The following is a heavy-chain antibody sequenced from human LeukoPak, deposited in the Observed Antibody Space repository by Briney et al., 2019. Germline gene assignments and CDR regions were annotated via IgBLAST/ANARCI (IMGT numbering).Heavy chain of an antibody. V-gene: IGHV3-74*01. J-gene: IGHJ4*02. CDR2: SNADRTST. Sequence: GGSLRLSCAASGFSFSNSWMHWVRQAPGKGLVWVSRSNADRTSTSYADSVRGRFTISRDNSKNTLYLQMNDLRVEDTAMYFCARDEFSSSSGSGALSKWGQGTLVIVSS. CDR1: GFSFSNSW. D-gene: IGHD6-6*01. CDR3: ARDEFSSSSGSGALSK.